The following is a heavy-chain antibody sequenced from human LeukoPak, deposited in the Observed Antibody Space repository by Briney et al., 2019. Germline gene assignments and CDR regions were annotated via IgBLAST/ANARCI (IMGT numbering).Heavy chain of an antibody. CDR2: IYYSGST. J-gene: IGHJ4*02. CDR3: ARGGDYYGSGRPFDY. CDR1: GGSISSYY. Sequence: SETLSLTCTVSGGSISSYYWSWIRQPPGKGLEWIGSIYYSGSTYYNPSLKSRVTISVDTSKNQFSLKLTSVTAADTAVYYCARGGDYYGSGRPFDYWGQGTLVTVSS. V-gene: IGHV4-59*01. D-gene: IGHD3-10*01.